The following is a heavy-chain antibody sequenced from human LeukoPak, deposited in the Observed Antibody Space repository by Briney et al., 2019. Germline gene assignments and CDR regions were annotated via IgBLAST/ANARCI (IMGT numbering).Heavy chain of an antibody. CDR3: ARVFSLDYDFWSGYGNNWFDP. CDR1: GGSFSGYY. CDR2: INHSGST. Sequence: PSETLSLTCAVYGGSFSGYYWSWIRQPPGKGLEWLGEINHSGSTNYNPSLKSRVTISVDTSKNQFSLKLSSVTAADTAVYYCARVFSLDYDFWSGYGNNWFDPWGQGTLVTVSS. J-gene: IGHJ5*02. V-gene: IGHV4-34*01. D-gene: IGHD3-3*01.